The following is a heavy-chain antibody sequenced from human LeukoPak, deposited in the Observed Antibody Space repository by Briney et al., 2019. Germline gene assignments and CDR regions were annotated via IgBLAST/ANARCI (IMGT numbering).Heavy chain of an antibody. Sequence: GASVKVSFTASGYTFTGYYMHWVRQAPGQGLEWMGWINPNSGGTNYAQKFQGRVTMTRDTSISTAYMELSRLRSDDTAVYYCARLSGGYSSGWYYFDYWGQGILVTVSS. CDR3: ARLSGGYSSGWYYFDY. CDR1: GYTFTGYY. V-gene: IGHV1-2*02. J-gene: IGHJ4*02. D-gene: IGHD6-19*01. CDR2: INPNSGGT.